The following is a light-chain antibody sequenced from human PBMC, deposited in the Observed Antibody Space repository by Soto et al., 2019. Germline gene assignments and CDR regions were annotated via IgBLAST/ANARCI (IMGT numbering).Light chain of an antibody. CDR1: SGHSGYD. CDR3: PTWGTGICV. CDR2: LNSEGSH. Sequence: QSVLTQPPSASASPGASFKLTCTLNSGHSGYDIYWHQQQPEQGPRYLMKLNSEGSHSKGDVIPDRFSASGAGAERHLTISILQSEDEGDYCRPTWGTGICVFGGGTKLTVL. J-gene: IGLJ3*02. V-gene: IGLV4-69*01.